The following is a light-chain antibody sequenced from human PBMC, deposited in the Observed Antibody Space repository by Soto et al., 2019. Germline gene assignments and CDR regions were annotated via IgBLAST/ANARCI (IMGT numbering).Light chain of an antibody. V-gene: IGKV3-11*01. CDR1: QSVSSY. Sequence: EILLTQSPATLSLSPGERATLSCRASQSVSSYLAWYQQKPGQAPRLLIYDASNRATGIPARFSGSGSGTDITLTITSREPEDVAFSFCQQRSYRPSYTFGQGTKLEIK. CDR3: QQRSYRPSYT. J-gene: IGKJ2*01. CDR2: DAS.